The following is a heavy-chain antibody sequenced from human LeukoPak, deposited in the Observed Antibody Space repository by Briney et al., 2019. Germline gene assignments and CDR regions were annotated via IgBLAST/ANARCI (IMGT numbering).Heavy chain of an antibody. J-gene: IGHJ4*02. D-gene: IGHD3-16*01. V-gene: IGHV3-53*01. CDR2: IYSDGNT. CDR1: GFTVITND. Sequence: SGGSLRLSCAASGFTVITNDMTWVRQAPGKGLEWVSVIYSDGNTKYADSVEGGFTISRENSKNTLYLEMNSLSPDDTAVYYCARGVEPLAANTLAYWGQGTLVTVSS. CDR3: ARGVEPLAANTLAY.